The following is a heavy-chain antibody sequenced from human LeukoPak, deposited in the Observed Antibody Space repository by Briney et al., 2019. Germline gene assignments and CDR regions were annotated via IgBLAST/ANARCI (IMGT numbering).Heavy chain of an antibody. CDR1: GFTFSSYT. CDR3: ARGDSSGYFLDY. Sequence: GGSLRLSCAASGFTFSSYTMHWIRQAPGKGLEWVSSISGSNSYIFYADSVKGRFTVSRDNAKDSLYLQMNSLRAEDTAVYYCARGDSSGYFLDYWGQGTLVTVSS. CDR2: ISGSNSYI. J-gene: IGHJ4*02. D-gene: IGHD3-22*01. V-gene: IGHV3-21*01.